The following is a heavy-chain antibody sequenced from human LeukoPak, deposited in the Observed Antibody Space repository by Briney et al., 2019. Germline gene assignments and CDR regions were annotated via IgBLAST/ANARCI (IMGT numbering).Heavy chain of an antibody. CDR3: TTDQGYGSGSYYWFDP. CDR1: GFTFINAW. V-gene: IGHV3-15*01. D-gene: IGHD3-10*01. CDR2: IKSKTDGGTT. Sequence: PGGSLRLSCAASGFTFINAWMSWVRQAPGKGLEWVGRIKSKTDGGTTDYAAPVQGRFTISRDDSKNTLYLQVNSLKTEDTAVYYCTTDQGYGSGSYYWFDPWGQGTLVTVSS. J-gene: IGHJ5*02.